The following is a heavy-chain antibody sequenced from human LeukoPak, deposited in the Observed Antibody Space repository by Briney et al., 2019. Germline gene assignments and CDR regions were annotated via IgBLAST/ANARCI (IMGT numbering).Heavy chain of an antibody. CDR3: AKGVGSTGSYFDY. Sequence: GGSLRLSCAASGFTFSSYGIHWVRQAPGKGLEWVAVISYDGSTIYYADSVKGRFTISRDNSKDTLYLQMNGLRADDTAVYYCAKGVGSTGSYFDYWGQGTLVTVSS. CDR1: GFTFSSYG. J-gene: IGHJ4*02. D-gene: IGHD1-26*01. V-gene: IGHV3-30*18. CDR2: ISYDGSTI.